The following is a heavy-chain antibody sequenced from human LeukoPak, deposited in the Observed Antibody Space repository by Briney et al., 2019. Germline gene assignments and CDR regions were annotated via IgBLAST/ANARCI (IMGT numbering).Heavy chain of an antibody. CDR2: ISTGGGST. Sequence: GSLRLSCAASGFTFSTYAMSWVRQAPGKGLEWVSTISTGGGSTYYADSVKGRFTISRDNSKNTLYLQMNGLRADDTAIYYCARGSCCFDYWGQGTLVTVSP. D-gene: IGHD2-15*01. CDR1: GFTFSTYA. J-gene: IGHJ4*02. V-gene: IGHV3-23*01. CDR3: ARGSCCFDY.